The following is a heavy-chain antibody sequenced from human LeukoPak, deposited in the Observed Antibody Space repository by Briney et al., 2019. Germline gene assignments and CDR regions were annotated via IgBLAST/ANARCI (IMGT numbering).Heavy chain of an antibody. CDR1: GGSFSGYY. J-gene: IGHJ2*01. Sequence: AETLSLTCAVSGGSFSGYYWSWIRQPPGKGLEWIGEINHSGSTNYNPSLKSRVTISVDTSKNQFSLKLSSVTAADTAVYYCARGLGSSSGWRTLKHYWNFALWGRGTLVTVSS. CDR2: INHSGST. V-gene: IGHV4-34*01. CDR3: ARGLGSSSGWRTLKHYWNFAL. D-gene: IGHD6-19*01.